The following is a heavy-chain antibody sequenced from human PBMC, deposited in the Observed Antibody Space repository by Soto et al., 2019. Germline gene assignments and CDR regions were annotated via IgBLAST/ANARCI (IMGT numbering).Heavy chain of an antibody. CDR3: ARAQRGYYGSGSYFPRAPWFDP. D-gene: IGHD3-10*01. V-gene: IGHV4-59*01. J-gene: IGHJ5*02. CDR2: IYYSGST. Sequence: SETLSLTCTVSGGSISSYYWSRIRQPPGKGLEWIGYIYYSGSTNYNPSLKSRVTISVDTSKNQFSLKLSSVTAADTAVYYCARAQRGYYGSGSYFPRAPWFDPWGQGTLVTVSS. CDR1: GGSISSYY.